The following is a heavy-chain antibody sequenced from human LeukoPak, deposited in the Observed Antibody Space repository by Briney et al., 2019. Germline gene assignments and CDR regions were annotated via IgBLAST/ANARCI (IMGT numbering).Heavy chain of an antibody. V-gene: IGHV5-51*01. J-gene: IGHJ1*01. CDR2: IYPGDSDT. D-gene: IGHD3-22*01. Sequence: GESLKISCKGSGYSFTSYWIGWGRQMPGKGLEWMGIIYPGDSDTRYSPSFQGQVTISADKSISTAYLQWSSLKASDTAMYYCARLRADYYDSSGFLQDFQHWGQGTLVTVSS. CDR3: ARLRADYYDSSGFLQDFQH. CDR1: GYSFTSYW.